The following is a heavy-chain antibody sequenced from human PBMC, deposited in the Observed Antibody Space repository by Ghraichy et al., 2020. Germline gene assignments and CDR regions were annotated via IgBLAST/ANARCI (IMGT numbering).Heavy chain of an antibody. CDR1: GFTFDDYA. J-gene: IGHJ4*02. V-gene: IGHV3-9*01. D-gene: IGHD6-19*01. CDR3: AKAFRPIAVAGNHLDY. Sequence: GGSLRLSCAASGFTFDDYAMHWVRQAPGKGLEWVSGISWNSGSIGYADSVKGRFTISRDNAKNSLYLQMNSLSAEDTALYYCAKAFRPIAVAGNHLDYWGQGTLVTVSS. CDR2: ISWNSGSI.